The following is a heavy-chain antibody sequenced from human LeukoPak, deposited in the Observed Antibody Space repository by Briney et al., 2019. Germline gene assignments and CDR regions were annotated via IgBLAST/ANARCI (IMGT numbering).Heavy chain of an antibody. CDR2: INRDGSQK. Sequence: GGSLRLSCAASGFSLSAYWMTWVRQAPGKGLEWVANINRDGSQKNHVDSVKGRFTISRDNAKNSLYLQMNGLKVEDTAIYYCARDNWVDCWGQGTLVTVSS. CDR3: ARDNWVDC. V-gene: IGHV3-7*03. J-gene: IGHJ5*01. CDR1: GFSLSAYW.